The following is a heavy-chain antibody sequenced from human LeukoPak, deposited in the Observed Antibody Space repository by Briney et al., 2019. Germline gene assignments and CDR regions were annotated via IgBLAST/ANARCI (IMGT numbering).Heavy chain of an antibody. D-gene: IGHD1-26*01. J-gene: IGHJ4*02. V-gene: IGHV3-23*01. CDR3: AKRSETASGYFDY. Sequence: GGSLRLSCEASGFTFSSCAMSWVRQAPGKGLEWVSAISGGGEITKYADPVKGRFTISRDNSKNALYLQMSSLGAEDTALYYCAKRSETASGYFDYWGQGVLVTVSS. CDR2: ISGGGEIT. CDR1: GFTFSSCA.